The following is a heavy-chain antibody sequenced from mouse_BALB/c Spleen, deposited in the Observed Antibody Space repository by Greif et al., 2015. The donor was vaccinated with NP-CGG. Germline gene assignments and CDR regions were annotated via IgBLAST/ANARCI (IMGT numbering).Heavy chain of an antibody. CDR3: GITTATSAWFAY. V-gene: IGHV1-20*01. CDR1: GYSFTGYF. Sequence: EVQRVESGPELVKPGASVKISCKASGYSFTGYFMNWVKQSHGKSLEWIGRINPYNGDTFYNQKFKGKATLTVDKSSSTAHMELRSLTSEDSAVYYCGITTATSAWFAYWGQGTLVTVSA. J-gene: IGHJ3*01. D-gene: IGHD1-2*01. CDR2: INPYNGDT.